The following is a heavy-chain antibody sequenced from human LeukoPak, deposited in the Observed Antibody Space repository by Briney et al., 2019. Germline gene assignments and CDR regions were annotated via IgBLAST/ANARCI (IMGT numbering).Heavy chain of an antibody. CDR2: IIPIFGTA. CDR1: GGTFSSYA. D-gene: IGHD4-17*01. CDR3: ARDLPYDYGDYGVGFDI. J-gene: IGHJ3*02. V-gene: IGHV1-69*13. Sequence: ASVKVSCKASGGTFSSYAISWVRQAPGQGLEWMGGIIPIFGTANYAQKFQGRVTITADESTSTAYMELSSLRSEDTAVYYCARDLPYDYGDYGVGFDIWGQGTMVTVSS.